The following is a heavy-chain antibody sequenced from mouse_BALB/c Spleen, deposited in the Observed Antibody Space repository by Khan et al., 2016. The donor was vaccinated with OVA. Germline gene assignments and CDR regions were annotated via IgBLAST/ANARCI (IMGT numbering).Heavy chain of an antibody. CDR2: INPSNGRT. CDR1: GYTLTSYW. J-gene: IGHJ2*01. CDR3: ARLLITLDY. V-gene: IGHV1S81*02. D-gene: IGHD2-1*01. Sequence: QVQLQQPGAELVNPGASVNLSCKASGYTLTSYWMHWVKQRPGQGLEWIGEINPSNGRTNYNEKFKSKATLTVDKSSSTAYMQLSSPPAETSAVYCCARLLITLDYWGQGTTLTVSS.